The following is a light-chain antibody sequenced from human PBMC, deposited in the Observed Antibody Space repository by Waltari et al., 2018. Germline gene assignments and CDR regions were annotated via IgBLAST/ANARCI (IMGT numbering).Light chain of an antibody. V-gene: IGLV3-1*01. CDR3: QAWDSSTVV. CDR1: KLGDKY. J-gene: IGLJ2*01. CDR2: QDS. Sequence: SYELTQPPSVSVSPGQTARITCSGDKLGDKYVCWYQQKPGHSPVLVIFQDSKRRSGIPERFSGSNSGNTATLTISGTQAMDEADYYCQAWDSSTVVFGGGTKLTVL.